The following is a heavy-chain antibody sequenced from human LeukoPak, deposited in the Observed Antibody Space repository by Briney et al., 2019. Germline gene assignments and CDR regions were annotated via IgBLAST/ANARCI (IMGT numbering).Heavy chain of an antibody. Sequence: PSGTLSLTCAVSGGSISSSNWWSWVRQPPGKGLEWIGEIYHSGSTNHNPSLKSRVTISVDKSKNQFSLKLSSVTAADTAVYYCARACCSSTPHAFDIWGQGTMVTVSS. CDR1: GGSISSSNW. D-gene: IGHD2-2*01. V-gene: IGHV4-4*02. J-gene: IGHJ3*02. CDR3: ARACCSSTPHAFDI. CDR2: IYHSGST.